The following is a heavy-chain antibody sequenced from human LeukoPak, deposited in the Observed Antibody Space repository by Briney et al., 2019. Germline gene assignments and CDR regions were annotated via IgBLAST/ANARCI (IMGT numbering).Heavy chain of an antibody. CDR3: ARYIVVVVAAIYYFDY. D-gene: IGHD2-15*01. Sequence: SETLSLTCIVSGGSISSSSCYWGWFRQPPGKGLEWIGSIYYRGSTDYNPSLKSRVTISVDTSKNQFSLKLSSVTAADTAVYYCARYIVVVVAAIYYFDYWGQGTLVTVSS. CDR1: GGSISSSSCY. V-gene: IGHV4-39*07. CDR2: IYYRGST. J-gene: IGHJ4*02.